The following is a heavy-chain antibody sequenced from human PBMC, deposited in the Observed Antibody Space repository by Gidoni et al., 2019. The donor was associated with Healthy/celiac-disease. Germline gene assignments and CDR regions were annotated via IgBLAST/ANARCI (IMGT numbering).Heavy chain of an antibody. Sequence: EVQLVESGGGLVQPGRSLRLSCAASGFTFDDYAMHWVRQAPGKGLEWVSGISWNSGSIGYADSVKGRFTISRDNAKNSLYLQMNSLRAEDTALYYCAKDRFFGPVYYFDYWGQGTLVTVSS. J-gene: IGHJ4*02. D-gene: IGHD3-3*01. CDR1: GFTFDDYA. V-gene: IGHV3-9*01. CDR3: AKDRFFGPVYYFDY. CDR2: ISWNSGSI.